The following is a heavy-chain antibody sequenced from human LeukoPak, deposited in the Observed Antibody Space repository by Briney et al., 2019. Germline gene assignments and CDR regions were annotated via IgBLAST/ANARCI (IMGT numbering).Heavy chain of an antibody. CDR1: GYTFTGQY. D-gene: IGHD3-9*01. CDR3: ARDRYGDILTGLPDAFDI. Sequence: GASVKVSCKASGYTFTGQYMHWVRQAPGQGLEWMGWINPNSGGTSYAQKFQGRVTMTRDTSISTAYMELSRLRSDDTAVYYCARDRYGDILTGLPDAFDIWGQGTMVTVSS. CDR2: INPNSGGT. V-gene: IGHV1-2*02. J-gene: IGHJ3*02.